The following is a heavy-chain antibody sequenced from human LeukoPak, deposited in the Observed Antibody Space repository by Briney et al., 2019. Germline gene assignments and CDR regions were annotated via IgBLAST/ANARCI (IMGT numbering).Heavy chain of an antibody. V-gene: IGHV3-48*03. CDR1: GFTFSSYE. Sequence: QPGGSLRLSCAASGFTFSSYEMNWVRQAPGKGLEWVSYISSSGSTIYYADSVKGRFTISRDNAKNSLYLQMNSLRADDTAVYYCAREPYYYDSSGSNYYYYGMDVWGQGTTVSVSS. CDR3: AREPYYYDSSGSNYYYYGMDV. J-gene: IGHJ6*02. D-gene: IGHD3-22*01. CDR2: ISSSGSTI.